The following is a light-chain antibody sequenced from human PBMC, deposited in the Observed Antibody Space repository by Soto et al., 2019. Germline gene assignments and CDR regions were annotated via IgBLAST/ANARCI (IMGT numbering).Light chain of an antibody. CDR2: DAS. Sequence: DIQMTQSPSTLAASIGDRVTITFRASQSISRWLAWYQKKPGKAPKLLIYDASTLQSGVPSRLSGSGSGTEFTLTISSLQPDDFATYYCQQYKSYSTFGGGTKVDIK. CDR1: QSISRW. V-gene: IGKV1-5*01. J-gene: IGKJ4*01. CDR3: QQYKSYST.